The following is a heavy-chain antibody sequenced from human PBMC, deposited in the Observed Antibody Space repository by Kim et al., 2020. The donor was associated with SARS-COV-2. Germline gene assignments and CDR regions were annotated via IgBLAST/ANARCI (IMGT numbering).Heavy chain of an antibody. Sequence: YAQKCKCRVIMSRDTSTSTVYMELRSLRSEDTAVYYCARVRSSWYLPFDYWGQGPLVTVSS. V-gene: IGHV1-46*01. J-gene: IGHJ4*02. CDR3: ARVRSSWYLPFDY. D-gene: IGHD6-13*01.